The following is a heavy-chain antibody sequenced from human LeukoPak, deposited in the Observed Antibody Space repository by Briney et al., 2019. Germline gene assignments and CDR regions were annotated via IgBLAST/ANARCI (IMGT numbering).Heavy chain of an antibody. CDR2: MNPNSGNT. CDR3: ARVKVVVAATRRLLVPRWFDP. J-gene: IGHJ5*02. CDR1: GYTFTSYD. Sequence: ASVKVSCKASGYTFTSYDINWVRQATGQGLEWMGWMNPNSGNTGYAQKFQGRVTMTRNTSISTAHMELSSLRSEDTAVYYCARVKVVVAATRRLLVPRWFDPWGQGTLVTVSS. D-gene: IGHD2-15*01. V-gene: IGHV1-8*01.